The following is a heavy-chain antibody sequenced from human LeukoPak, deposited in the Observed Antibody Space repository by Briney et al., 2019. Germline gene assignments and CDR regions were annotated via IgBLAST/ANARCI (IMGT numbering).Heavy chain of an antibody. J-gene: IGHJ4*02. CDR3: ARHLSGVAGYTYGRGIDF. D-gene: IGHD5-18*01. CDR2: ISSSSSYI. V-gene: IGHV3-21*01. CDR1: GFTLSSYS. Sequence: GGSLRLSCAASGFTLSSYSMNWVRQAPGKGLEWVSSISSSSSYIYYADSVKGRFTISRDNAKKSLYLQMNSLRAEDTAVYYCARHLSGVAGYTYGRGIDFWGQGTLVTVSS.